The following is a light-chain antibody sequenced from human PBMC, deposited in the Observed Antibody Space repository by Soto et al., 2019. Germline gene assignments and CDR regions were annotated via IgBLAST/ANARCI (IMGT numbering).Light chain of an antibody. V-gene: IGLV8-61*01. Sequence: QAVVTQEPSFSVSPGGTVTLTCGLSSGSVSMSYYPSWYQQTPGQAPRTLIYSTNTRSSGVPDRFSGSILGNKAALTITGAQADDESDYYCVLYMGSGIWVFGGGTQLTVL. CDR3: VLYMGSGIWV. J-gene: IGLJ3*02. CDR1: SGSVSMSYY. CDR2: STN.